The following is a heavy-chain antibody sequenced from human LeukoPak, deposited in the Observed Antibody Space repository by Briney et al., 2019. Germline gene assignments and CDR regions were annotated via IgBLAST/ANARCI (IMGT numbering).Heavy chain of an antibody. CDR3: ARDRLEYYDILTGYSLGDGMDV. V-gene: IGHV3-7*05. D-gene: IGHD3-9*01. CDR1: GFTFSSFW. CDR2: IIQDGSEK. J-gene: IGHJ6*02. Sequence: GGSLRLSCAASGFTFSSFWMSWVRQAPGKGLEWVAKIIQDGSEKYYVDSVKGRFTISRDNAKNSLYLQMNSLRAEDTAVYYCARDRLEYYDILTGYSLGDGMDVWGQGTTVTVSS.